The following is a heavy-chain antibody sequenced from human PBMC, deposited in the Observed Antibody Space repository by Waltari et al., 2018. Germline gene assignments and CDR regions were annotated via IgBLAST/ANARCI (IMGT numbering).Heavy chain of an antibody. J-gene: IGHJ3*02. CDR1: GYPFTAYY. CDR3: ARNVAGSQGGAFDI. V-gene: IGHV1-2*02. CDR2: INQKSDDA. D-gene: IGHD6-19*01. Sequence: QVQLVQSGTEVKKPGASVKVSCKASGYPFTAYYMHWLRQAPGQGLEWMGCINQKSDDANYEQMFQGGFTMTMATSIDTGYLELSSLRSDDTAVYYCARNVAGSQGGAFDIWGQGTMVTVSS.